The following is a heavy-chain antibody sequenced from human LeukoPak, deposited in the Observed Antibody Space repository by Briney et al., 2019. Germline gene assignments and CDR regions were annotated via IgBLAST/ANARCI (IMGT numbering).Heavy chain of an antibody. CDR3: ATIDYGAFDI. Sequence: GGSLRLPCAASGFTFSSYWMTWVRQAPGKGLEWVANIKHDGSEKYDVDSVKGRFTISRDNAKNSLYLQMNSLRAEDTAVYYCATIDYGAFDIWGQGTMVTVSS. CDR2: IKHDGSEK. J-gene: IGHJ3*02. D-gene: IGHD4-17*01. V-gene: IGHV3-7*03. CDR1: GFTFSSYW.